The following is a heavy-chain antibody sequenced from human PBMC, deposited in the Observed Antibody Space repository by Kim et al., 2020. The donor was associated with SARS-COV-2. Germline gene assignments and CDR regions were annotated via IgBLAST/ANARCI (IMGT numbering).Heavy chain of an antibody. V-gene: IGHV1-8*01. D-gene: IGHD5-12*01. CDR3: ARCVRQWLFNWFDP. Sequence: ASVKVSCKASGYTFTSYDINWVRHATGQGLEWMGWMNPNSGNTGYAKKFQGRVTMTRNTSISTAYMELSSLRSEDTAVYYCARCVRQWLFNWFDPWGQGTLVTVSS. CDR2: MNPNSGNT. CDR1: GYTFTSYD. J-gene: IGHJ5*02.